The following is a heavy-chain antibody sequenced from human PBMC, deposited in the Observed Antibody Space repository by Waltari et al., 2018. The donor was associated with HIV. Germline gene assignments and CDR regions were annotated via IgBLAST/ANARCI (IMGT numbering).Heavy chain of an antibody. V-gene: IGHV3-23*01. CDR2: ISAGGVST. CDR3: ARDLGGYWYFDL. CDR1: GFTFSSYA. J-gene: IGHJ2*01. D-gene: IGHD3-16*01. Sequence: EVQLLESGGGLVQPGGSLRLSCAASGFTFSSYARRWVRQAPGKGLEGVSAISAGGVSTYYADSVKGRFTISRDNSKNTVYLQMNSLRGEDTAVYYCARDLGGYWYFDLWGRGTLVTVSS.